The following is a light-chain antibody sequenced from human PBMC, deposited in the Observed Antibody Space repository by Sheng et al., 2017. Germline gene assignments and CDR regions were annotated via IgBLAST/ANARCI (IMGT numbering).Light chain of an antibody. CDR2: WAS. CDR3: QQRSKWPVT. Sequence: DIVMTQSPASLAASLGERATINCKSSQSVLYSSNNKNYLAWYQHKPGQPPKLLIYWASTRESGVPDRFSGSGSGTDFTLTISSLEPEDFAVYYCQQRSKWPVTFGPGTKVDI. CDR1: QSVLYSSNNKNY. J-gene: IGKJ3*01. V-gene: IGKV4-1*01.